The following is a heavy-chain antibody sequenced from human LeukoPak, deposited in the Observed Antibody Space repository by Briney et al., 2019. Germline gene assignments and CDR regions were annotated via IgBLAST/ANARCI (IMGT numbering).Heavy chain of an antibody. CDR2: IYYSGST. CDR1: GGSISSSSYY. J-gene: IGHJ4*02. D-gene: IGHD6-13*01. Sequence: PSETLSLTCTVSGGSISSSSYYWGWIRQPPGKGLEWIGSIYYSGSTYYNPSLKSRVTISVDTSKNQFSLKLSSVTAADTAVYYCARDGIAAADYWGQGTLVTVSS. V-gene: IGHV4-39*07. CDR3: ARDGIAAADY.